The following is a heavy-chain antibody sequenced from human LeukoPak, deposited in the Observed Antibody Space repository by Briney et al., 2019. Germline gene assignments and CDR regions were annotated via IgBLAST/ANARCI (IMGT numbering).Heavy chain of an antibody. D-gene: IGHD6-13*01. J-gene: IGHJ4*02. CDR2: IKQDGSEK. CDR3: ARVYSSSWETFDY. CDR1: GFTFSSYW. V-gene: IGHV3-7*04. Sequence: GGSLRLSCAASGFTFSSYWMSWVRQAPGKGLEWVADIKQDGSEKYYVDSVKGRFTISRDNAKNSLYLQMNSLRAEDTAAYYCARVYSSSWETFDYWGQGTLVTVSS.